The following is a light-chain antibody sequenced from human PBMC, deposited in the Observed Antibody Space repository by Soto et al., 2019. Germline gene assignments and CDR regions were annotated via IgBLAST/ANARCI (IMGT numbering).Light chain of an antibody. V-gene: IGKV3-15*01. CDR2: DAS. CDR1: QSVSTN. Sequence: EIVMTQSPATLSVSPGERASLSCRASQSVSTNLAWYQQRPGQAPRLLIYDASTRATGIPARFRGSGSGTQFTLTISGLQSEDFAVYYCQQYNKWPLYTFGQGTKLEIK. CDR3: QQYNKWPLYT. J-gene: IGKJ2*01.